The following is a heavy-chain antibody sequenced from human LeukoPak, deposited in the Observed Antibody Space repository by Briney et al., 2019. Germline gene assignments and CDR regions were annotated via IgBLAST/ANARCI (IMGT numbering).Heavy chain of an antibody. CDR1: GFTVSNNY. V-gene: IGHV3-30*18. CDR2: TSYDGTNK. J-gene: IGHJ4*02. CDR3: ANLYGDYPDY. Sequence: GGSLRLSCTVSGFTVSNNYMSWVRQAPGKGLEWVAVTSYDGTNKYYADSVKGRFTISRDNSKNTLFLQMNSLRAEDTAVYYCANLYGDYPDYWGQGTLVTVSS. D-gene: IGHD4-17*01.